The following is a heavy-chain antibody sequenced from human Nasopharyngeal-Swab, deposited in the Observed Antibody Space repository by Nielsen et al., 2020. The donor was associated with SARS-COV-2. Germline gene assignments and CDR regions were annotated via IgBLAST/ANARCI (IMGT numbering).Heavy chain of an antibody. D-gene: IGHD6-13*01. CDR3: AHSSRYSSSWYGGGGYWYFDL. CDR2: IFWDDEK. J-gene: IGHJ2*01. Sequence: WIRQPPGKALEWLALIFWDDEKRYSPSLKSRLTITKDTSKNQVVLTLTNMDPVDTPTYYCAHSSRYSSSWYGGGGYWYFDLWGRGTLVTVSS. V-gene: IGHV2-5*02.